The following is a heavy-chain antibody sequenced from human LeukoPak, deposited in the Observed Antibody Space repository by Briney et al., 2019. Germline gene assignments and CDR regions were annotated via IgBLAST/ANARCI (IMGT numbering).Heavy chain of an antibody. V-gene: IGHV3-48*01. Sequence: GRSLRLSCAASGFTFSSYSMNWVRQAPGKGLEWVSYISSSSSTTYYADSVKGRFTISRDNAKNSLYLQMNSLRAEDTAVYYCARERGGGIAARGGRYYFDYWGQGTLVTVSS. CDR2: ISSSSSTT. CDR1: GFTFSSYS. D-gene: IGHD6-13*01. CDR3: ARERGGGIAARGGRYYFDY. J-gene: IGHJ4*02.